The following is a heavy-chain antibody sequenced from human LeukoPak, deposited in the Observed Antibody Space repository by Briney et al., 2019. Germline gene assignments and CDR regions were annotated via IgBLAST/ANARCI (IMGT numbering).Heavy chain of an antibody. D-gene: IGHD3-3*01. CDR3: ARESRPGSGYYYGMDV. CDR2: IIPIFGTA. Sequence: ASVKVSCKASGGTFSSYAISWVRQAPGQGLEWMGGIIPIFGTANYAQKFQGGVTITADESTSTAYMELSSLRSEDTAVYYCARESRPGSGYYYGMDVWGQGTTVTVSS. CDR1: GGTFSSYA. V-gene: IGHV1-69*13. J-gene: IGHJ6*02.